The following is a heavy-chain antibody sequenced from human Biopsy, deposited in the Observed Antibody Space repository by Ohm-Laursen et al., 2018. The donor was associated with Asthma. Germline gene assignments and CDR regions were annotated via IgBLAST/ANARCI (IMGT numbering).Heavy chain of an antibody. Sequence: GASVKVSCKASGYTFISYAIHWVRQAPRQRLEWMGWINAGNGNTKYSQKFQGRVTITRDTSASTAYMELSSLRSEDTAVYYCARTYYDFLTEQVNDAFAIWGQGTMVTVSS. CDR2: INAGNGNT. J-gene: IGHJ3*02. CDR1: GYTFISYA. D-gene: IGHD3-9*01. V-gene: IGHV1-3*01. CDR3: ARTYYDFLTEQVNDAFAI.